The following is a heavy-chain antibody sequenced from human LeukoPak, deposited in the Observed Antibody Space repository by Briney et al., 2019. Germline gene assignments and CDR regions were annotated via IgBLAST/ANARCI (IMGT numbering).Heavy chain of an antibody. CDR2: IRYDGSNK. D-gene: IGHD2-2*02. J-gene: IGHJ5*02. Sequence: GGSLRLSCAASGFTFSSYGMHWVRQAPGKGLEWVAFIRYDGSNKYYADSVKGRFTISRDNSKNTLYLQMNSLRAEDTAVYYCAKTRYCSSTSCYTGGFDPWGQGTLVTVSS. V-gene: IGHV3-30*02. CDR3: AKTRYCSSTSCYTGGFDP. CDR1: GFTFSSYG.